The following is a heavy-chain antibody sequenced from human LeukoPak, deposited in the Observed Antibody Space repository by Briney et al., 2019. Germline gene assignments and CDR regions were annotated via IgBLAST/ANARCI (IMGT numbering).Heavy chain of an antibody. CDR3: ARAYYYDSSGYPPAGYYYYGMDV. Sequence: SVKVSCKASGGTFSSYAISWVRQAPGQGLEWMGGIIPIFGTANYAQKFQGRVTITTDESTSTAYMELSSLRSEDTAVYYCARAYYYDSSGYPPAGYYYYGMDVWGQGTTVTVSS. J-gene: IGHJ6*02. D-gene: IGHD3-22*01. V-gene: IGHV1-69*05. CDR1: GGTFSSYA. CDR2: IIPIFGTA.